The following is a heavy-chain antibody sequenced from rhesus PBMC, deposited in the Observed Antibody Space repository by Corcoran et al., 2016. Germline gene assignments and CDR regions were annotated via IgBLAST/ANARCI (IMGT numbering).Heavy chain of an antibody. V-gene: IGHV4-169*02. D-gene: IGHD5-24*01. J-gene: IGHJ4*01. Sequence: QLQLQESGPGLVKPSETLSVTCAVSGGSISSSYWSWIRQAPGKGLEWIGYFYGSASSTNTNPTLKSRVTLSVDTSKNQLSLKLSSVTAADTAVYYGASGYSGYSSVFDYWGQGVLVTVSS. CDR1: GGSISSSY. CDR2: FYGSASST. CDR3: ASGYSGYSSVFDY.